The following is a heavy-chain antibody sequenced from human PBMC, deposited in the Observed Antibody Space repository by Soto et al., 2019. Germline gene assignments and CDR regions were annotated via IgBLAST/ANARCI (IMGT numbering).Heavy chain of an antibody. CDR1: GFTFSTYA. CDR2: ITGSGGST. Sequence: EVQLLESGGGLVQPGGSLRLSCAASGFTFSTYAMIWVRQAPGKGLEWVSVITGSGGSTYYADSVKGRFTFSRDTSKNTLFLQMNSLSAEDTAVYYCAKDRYGDYGGIDYWGQGTMVTVSS. D-gene: IGHD4-17*01. V-gene: IGHV3-23*01. J-gene: IGHJ4*02. CDR3: AKDRYGDYGGIDY.